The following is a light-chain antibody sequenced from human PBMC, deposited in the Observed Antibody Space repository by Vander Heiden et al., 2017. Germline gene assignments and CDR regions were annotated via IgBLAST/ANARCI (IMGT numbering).Light chain of an antibody. Sequence: EIVLTQSPGTLSLSPGERATLSCRASQSVSSSYLARYQQKPDQATRLLNYGASCRAAGIPDWFGSSGARTVFTPTISRLEADDAAVYCYQQNSNSPCTFGQGTKLEIK. CDR1: QSVSSSY. J-gene: IGKJ2*02. CDR2: GAS. CDR3: QQNSNSPCT. V-gene: IGKV3-20*01.